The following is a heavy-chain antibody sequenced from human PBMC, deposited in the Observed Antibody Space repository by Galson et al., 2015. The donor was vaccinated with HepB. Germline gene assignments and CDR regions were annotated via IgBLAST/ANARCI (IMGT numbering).Heavy chain of an antibody. Sequence: QSGAEVKKPGESLRTSRKGAGYSFGPHRIGWVRQMPGKGLEWMGIIDPSASDPKYSPFFPGHVTIQADKSSYTAYLQWSSLKAPDTAVYYGAGRRNVVVSIRSYHYYYMDVGGKGTTVTVSS. V-gene: IGHV5-51*03. CDR1: GYSFGPHR. CDR2: IDPSASDP. J-gene: IGHJ6*03. D-gene: IGHD2-21*01. CDR3: AGRRNVVVSIRSYHYYYMDV.